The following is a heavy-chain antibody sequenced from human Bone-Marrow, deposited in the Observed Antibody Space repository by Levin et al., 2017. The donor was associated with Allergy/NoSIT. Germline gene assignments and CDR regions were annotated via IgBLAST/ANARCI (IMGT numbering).Heavy chain of an antibody. Sequence: GGSLRLSCIVSGFSFSSSWMSWVRQAPGKGLEWVANINEDGSAKYYVDSVKGRFTVSRDNAENSLYLQMDDLRAEDAALYYCARDVTMGGEAWGQGTLVTVSS. D-gene: IGHD3-10*01. CDR3: ARDVTMGGEA. V-gene: IGHV3-7*03. J-gene: IGHJ5*02. CDR2: INEDGSAK. CDR1: GFSFSSSW.